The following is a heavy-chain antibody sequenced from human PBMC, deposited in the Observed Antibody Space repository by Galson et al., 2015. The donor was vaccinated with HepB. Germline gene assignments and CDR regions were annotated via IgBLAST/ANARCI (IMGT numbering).Heavy chain of an antibody. Sequence: ALTLSCADSGCTLSHDWMTRVGQAPGARLEWVGVSWNNNKGGTTDSAAPAKGRVTIPRDDAKDTVYLQMNRLNTEETALYYCTTDWGSGSYYLRYFDLWGRGTLVTVSS. V-gene: IGHV3-15*01. CDR1: GCTLSHDW. CDR2: SWNNNKGGTT. CDR3: TTDWGSGSYYLRYFDL. J-gene: IGHJ2*01. D-gene: IGHD1-26*01.